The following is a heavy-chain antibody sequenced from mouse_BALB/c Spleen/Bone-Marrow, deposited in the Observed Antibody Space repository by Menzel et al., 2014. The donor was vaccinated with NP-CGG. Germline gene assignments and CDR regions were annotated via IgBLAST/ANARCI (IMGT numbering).Heavy chain of an antibody. CDR1: GFSLTNYG. V-gene: IGHV2-2*02. J-gene: IGHJ4*01. CDR3: ARNCEGVGAMDY. Sequence: QVQLKESGPGLVQPSQSLSITCTVSGFSLTNYGIHWVRQSPGKGLEWLGVIWSGGNTNYNAAFISRLSINMDNSKNQVFFKMNSLQASDTAVYYCARNCEGVGAMDYWGQGTSVTVSS. CDR2: IWSGGNT.